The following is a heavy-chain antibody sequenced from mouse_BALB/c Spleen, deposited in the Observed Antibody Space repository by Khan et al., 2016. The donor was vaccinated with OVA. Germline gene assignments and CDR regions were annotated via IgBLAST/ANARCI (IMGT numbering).Heavy chain of an antibody. CDR3: ARRTTGYTMDY. Sequence: QIQLVQSGADLARPGASVRMSCKASGYTFTSNTMHWVKQRPGQGLEWIGYINPRSGYTNYNQNFKDKATLTADKSSSTAYMQLSSLTSEDSAVYYCARRTTGYTMDYWGQGTSVTVSS. CDR2: INPRSGYT. D-gene: IGHD2-14*01. V-gene: IGHV1-4*01. J-gene: IGHJ4*01. CDR1: GYTFTSNT.